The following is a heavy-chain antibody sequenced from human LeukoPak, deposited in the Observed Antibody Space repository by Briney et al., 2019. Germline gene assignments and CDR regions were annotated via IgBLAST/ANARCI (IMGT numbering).Heavy chain of an antibody. CDR3: ARTYCENCPNPNWFDP. CDR1: GYTFSNYD. D-gene: IGHD2-8*01. CDR2: MKPNTGAT. V-gene: IGHV1-8*01. J-gene: IGHJ5*02. Sequence: ASVKVSCKASGYTFSNYDISWVRQAPGQGLEWVGWMKPNTGATGYAAKFRGRVTMTREISTSTAYMELSSLTSEDTAVYFCARTYCENCPNPNWFDPWGQGTLVTVSS.